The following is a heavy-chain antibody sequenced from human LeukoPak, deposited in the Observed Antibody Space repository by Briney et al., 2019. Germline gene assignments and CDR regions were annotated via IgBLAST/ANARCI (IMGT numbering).Heavy chain of an antibody. D-gene: IGHD3-22*01. V-gene: IGHV3-30-3*01. J-gene: IGHJ4*02. CDR1: GFTFSTYA. CDR2: ISHDGSNE. Sequence: PGRSLRLSCAASGFTFSTYAMHWVRQPPGKGLEWVAVISHDGSNEYYADSVKGRFTISRDNSKNTLSLQKNSLRGDDTAVYYCARSYDSSGYYSFDCWGQGTLVTVSS. CDR3: ARSYDSSGYYSFDC.